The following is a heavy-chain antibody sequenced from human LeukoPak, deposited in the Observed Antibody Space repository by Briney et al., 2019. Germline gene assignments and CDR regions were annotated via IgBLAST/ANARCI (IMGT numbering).Heavy chain of an antibody. D-gene: IGHD3-3*01. CDR2: IYTSGST. V-gene: IGHV4-4*07. J-gene: IGHJ4*02. CDR1: GGSISSYY. Sequence: SETLSLTCTVSGGSISSYYWSWIRQPAGKGLEWIRRIYTSGSTNYNPSLKSRVTISVDTSKNQFSLKLSSVTAADTAVYYCARGVERWSSGSDFDYWGQGTLVTVSS. CDR3: ARGVERWSSGSDFDY.